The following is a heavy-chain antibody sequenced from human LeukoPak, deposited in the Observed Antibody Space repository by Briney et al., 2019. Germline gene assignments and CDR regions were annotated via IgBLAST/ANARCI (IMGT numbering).Heavy chain of an antibody. V-gene: IGHV4-34*01. CDR3: ATSTGGIPYYFDY. Sequence: SETLSLTCAVYGGSFSGYYWSWIRQPPGKGLEWIGEINHSGSTNYNPSLKGRVTISVDTSKNQFSLKLSSVTAADTAVYYCATSTGGIPYYFDYWGQGTLVTVSS. CDR1: GGSFSGYY. CDR2: INHSGST. J-gene: IGHJ4*02. D-gene: IGHD3-16*01.